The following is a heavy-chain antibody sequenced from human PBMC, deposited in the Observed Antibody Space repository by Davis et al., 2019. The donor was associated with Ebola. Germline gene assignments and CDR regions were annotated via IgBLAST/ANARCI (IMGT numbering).Heavy chain of an antibody. Sequence: SETLSLTCAVSGGSISSGGYSWSWIRQPPGKGLEWIGYIYHSGSTYYNPPLKSRVTISVDTSKNQFSLKLSSVTAADTAVYYCARGRRYSYGPAVYWGQGTLVTVSS. J-gene: IGHJ4*02. CDR3: ARGRRYSYGPAVY. D-gene: IGHD5-18*01. CDR1: GGSISSGGYS. V-gene: IGHV4-30-2*01. CDR2: IYHSGST.